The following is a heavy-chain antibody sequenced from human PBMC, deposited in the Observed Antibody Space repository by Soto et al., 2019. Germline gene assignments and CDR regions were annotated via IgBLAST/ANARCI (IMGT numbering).Heavy chain of an antibody. CDR2: IWYDGTIK. CDR1: GYSFRSYG. CDR3: ARSGYGDYGVHDAFDI. D-gene: IGHD4-17*01. J-gene: IGHJ3*02. V-gene: IGHV3-33*01. Sequence: QVQLVESGGGVVKPGRSLRLSCLASGYSFRSYGLHWVRQAPGKGLELVAVIWYDGTIKYYVDSVKGRFTISRDNSNNTLFLQMNSLRAEFRAVYYCARSGYGDYGVHDAFDIWGQGTMVTVSS.